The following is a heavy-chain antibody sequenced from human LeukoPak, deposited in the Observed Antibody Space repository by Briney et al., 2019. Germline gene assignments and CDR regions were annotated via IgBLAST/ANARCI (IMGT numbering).Heavy chain of an antibody. Sequence: PGGSLRLSCAASGLTFSSYGMHWVRQAPGKGLEWVAFVRYGGSNKYYADSVKGRFTISRDNSKNTLYLQMNSLRAEDTAVYYCAKEENDYDILTGYYNWFDPWGQGTLVTVSS. CDR2: VRYGGSNK. D-gene: IGHD3-9*01. CDR1: GLTFSSYG. CDR3: AKEENDYDILTGYYNWFDP. J-gene: IGHJ5*02. V-gene: IGHV3-30*02.